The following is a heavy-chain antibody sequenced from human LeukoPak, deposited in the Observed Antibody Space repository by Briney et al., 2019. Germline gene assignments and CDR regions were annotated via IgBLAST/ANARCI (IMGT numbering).Heavy chain of an antibody. CDR2: IYAVGST. V-gene: IGHV3-53*01. D-gene: IGHD3-3*01. CDR1: GFIVSSNY. Sequence: GGSLRLSCVPSGFIVSSNYMSWVRQAQGKGLDWVSFIYAVGSTYYADSVKGRFTISRDNAKNSLYLQMNSLRAEDTAVYYCARAEFWSGYFLSAYYYYGIDVWGQGTTVTVSS. J-gene: IGHJ6*02. CDR3: ARAEFWSGYFLSAYYYYGIDV.